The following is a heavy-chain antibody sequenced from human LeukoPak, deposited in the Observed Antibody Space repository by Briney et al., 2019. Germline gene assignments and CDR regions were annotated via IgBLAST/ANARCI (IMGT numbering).Heavy chain of an antibody. CDR1: GFTFSSYS. V-gene: IGHV3-48*04. D-gene: IGHD3-22*01. CDR3: ARDPYRPGYYYDSSGYLAFDI. Sequence: PGGSLRLSCTASGFTFSSYSMNWARQAPGKGLEWVSYISSSSSTIYYADSVKSRFTISRDNAKNSLYLQMNSLRAEDTAVYYCARDPYRPGYYYDSSGYLAFDIWGQGTMVTVSS. CDR2: ISSSSSTI. J-gene: IGHJ3*02.